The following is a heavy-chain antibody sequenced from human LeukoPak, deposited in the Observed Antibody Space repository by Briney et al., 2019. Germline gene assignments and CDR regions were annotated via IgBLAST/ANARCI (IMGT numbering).Heavy chain of an antibody. CDR1: GFTFSSYA. J-gene: IGHJ4*02. D-gene: IGHD5-12*01. V-gene: IGHV3-30-3*01. CDR2: ISYDGSNK. CDR3: ARDLASGGYALYYFDY. Sequence: GRSLRLSCAASGFTFSSYAMHWVRQAPGKGLEWVAVISYDGSNKYYADSVKGRFTISRDNSKNTLYLQMNSLRAKDTAVYYCARDLASGGYALYYFDYWGQETLVTVSS.